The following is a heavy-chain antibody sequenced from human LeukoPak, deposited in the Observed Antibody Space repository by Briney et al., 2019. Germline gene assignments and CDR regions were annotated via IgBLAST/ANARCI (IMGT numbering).Heavy chain of an antibody. CDR1: GGSLSGYY. CDR3: ARGTGYYFDY. V-gene: IGHV4-34*01. Sequence: SETLSLTCAVYGGSLSGYYWSWIRQPPGKGLEWIGEINHSGSTNYNPSLTSRVTISVDTSKNQFSLKLSSVTAADTAVYYCARGTGYYFDYWGQGTLVTVSS. CDR2: INHSGST. J-gene: IGHJ4*02.